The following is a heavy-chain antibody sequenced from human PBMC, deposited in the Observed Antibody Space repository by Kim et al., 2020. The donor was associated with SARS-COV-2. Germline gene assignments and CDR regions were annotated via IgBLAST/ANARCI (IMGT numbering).Heavy chain of an antibody. CDR3: TTELNLDG. Sequence: GGTTHYAAPVKGRCTISRDEAINTLYLQMNSLNTEHAAVYDCTTELNLDGWGQGTTVTVSS. J-gene: IGHJ6*02. V-gene: IGHV3-15*01. CDR2: GGTT.